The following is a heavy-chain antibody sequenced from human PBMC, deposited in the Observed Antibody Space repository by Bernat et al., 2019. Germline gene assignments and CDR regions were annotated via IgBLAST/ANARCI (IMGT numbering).Heavy chain of an antibody. CDR2: ISSDSNNK. V-gene: IGHV3-30-3*01. J-gene: IGHJ5*02. Sequence: QVQLVESGGGVVQPGRSLRLSCAASGFTFSSYAMHWVRQAPGKGLEWVALISSDSNNKYYVESVKGRFTISRDNSKNTVFLQMNSLGPEDTAVYYCVRAPYCGGDCYFGNWFDPWGQGTLVTVSS. D-gene: IGHD2-21*02. CDR3: VRAPYCGGDCYFGNWFDP. CDR1: GFTFSSYA.